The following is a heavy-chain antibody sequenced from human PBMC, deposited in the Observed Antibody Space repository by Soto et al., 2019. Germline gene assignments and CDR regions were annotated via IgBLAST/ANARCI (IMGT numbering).Heavy chain of an antibody. Sequence: ASVKVSCKASGYTFTSYGISWVRQAPGQGLEWMGWISAYNGNTNYAQKLQGRVTMTTDTSTSTAYVELRSLRSDDTAVYYCARVVYCISTSCYYGMDVWGQGTTVTVSS. CDR3: ARVVYCISTSCYYGMDV. J-gene: IGHJ6*02. V-gene: IGHV1-18*01. D-gene: IGHD2-2*01. CDR2: ISAYNGNT. CDR1: GYTFTSYG.